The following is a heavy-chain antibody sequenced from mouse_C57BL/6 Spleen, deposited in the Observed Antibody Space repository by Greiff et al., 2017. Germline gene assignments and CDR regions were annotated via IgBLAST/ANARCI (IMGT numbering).Heavy chain of an antibody. V-gene: IGHV5-9-1*02. CDR3: TRDAGYYGNYWFAY. Sequence: DVQLVESGEGLVKPGGSLKLSCAASGFTFSSYAMSWVRQTPEKRLEWVAYISSGGDYIYYADTVKGRFTISRDNARNTLYLQMSSLKSEDTAMYYCTRDAGYYGNYWFAYWGQGTLVTVSA. CDR1: GFTFSSYA. J-gene: IGHJ3*01. D-gene: IGHD2-1*01. CDR2: ISSGGDYI.